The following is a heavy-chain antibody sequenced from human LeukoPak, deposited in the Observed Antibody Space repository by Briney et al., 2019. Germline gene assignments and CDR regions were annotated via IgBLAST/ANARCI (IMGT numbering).Heavy chain of an antibody. Sequence: GESLTLSCAASGFTFNTYAMSWVRQAPGKGLEWVSVISGDGGSTFYADSVKGRFTISRDNFKNTLYLQMNSLRAEDTAVYYCAKGLYGSGSYSPIDYWGQGTLVTVSS. V-gene: IGHV3-23*01. J-gene: IGHJ4*02. CDR3: AKGLYGSGSYSPIDY. CDR2: ISGDGGST. D-gene: IGHD3-10*01. CDR1: GFTFNTYA.